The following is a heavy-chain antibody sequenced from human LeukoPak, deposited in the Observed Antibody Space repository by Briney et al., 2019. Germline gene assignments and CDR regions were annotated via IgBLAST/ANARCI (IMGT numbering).Heavy chain of an antibody. Sequence: GGSLRLSCAASGFTFSSYWMGWVRQAPGKGLEWVANIKEDGSEKYYVDSVKGRFTISRDNAKNSLYLQMNSLRAEDTAVYYCARDVQAVRGVISRCFDPWGQGTLVTVSS. CDR3: ARDVQAVRGVISRCFDP. J-gene: IGHJ5*02. CDR2: IKEDGSEK. D-gene: IGHD3-10*01. V-gene: IGHV3-7*01. CDR1: GFTFSSYW.